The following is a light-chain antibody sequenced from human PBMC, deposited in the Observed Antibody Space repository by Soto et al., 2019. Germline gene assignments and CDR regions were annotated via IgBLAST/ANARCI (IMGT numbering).Light chain of an antibody. Sequence: QSVLIQPPSVSGSPGQSVTISCTGTSSDVGSYDYVSWYQQHPGTVPKPMIYNVNTQPSGVPDRFSGSKSGNTASMTISGLQAEDEADYYCQSYDSSLNTFYVFGTGTKVTVL. V-gene: IGLV2-11*01. J-gene: IGLJ1*01. CDR3: QSYDSSLNTFYV. CDR2: NVN. CDR1: SSDVGSYDY.